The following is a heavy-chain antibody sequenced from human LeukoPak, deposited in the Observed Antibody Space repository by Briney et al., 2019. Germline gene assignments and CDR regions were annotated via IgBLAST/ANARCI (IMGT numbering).Heavy chain of an antibody. Sequence: ASVKVSCKASGYSFTSYAMNWVRQAPGQRLEWMRWIYGDNGDTKYSQEFQGRVTITRDTSASTAYMELSSLRSEDMAVYYCVRGVPGVYFYYYMDVWGKGTTVTVSS. D-gene: IGHD2-8*01. CDR1: GYSFTSYA. CDR2: IYGDNGDT. CDR3: VRGVPGVYFYYYMDV. V-gene: IGHV1-3*03. J-gene: IGHJ6*03.